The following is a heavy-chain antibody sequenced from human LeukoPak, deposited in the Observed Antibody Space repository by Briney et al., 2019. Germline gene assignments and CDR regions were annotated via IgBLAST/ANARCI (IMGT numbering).Heavy chain of an antibody. CDR2: IIPIFGTA. V-gene: IGHV1-69*05. J-gene: IGHJ6*02. D-gene: IGHD4-17*01. CDR3: ARCFDDYGDYGCGMDV. Sequence: SVKVSCKASGGTFSSYANSWVRQAPGQGLEWMGGIIPIFGTANYAQKFQGRVTITTDESTSTAYMELSSLRSEDTAVYYCARCFDDYGDYGCGMDVWGQGTTVTVSS. CDR1: GGTFSSYA.